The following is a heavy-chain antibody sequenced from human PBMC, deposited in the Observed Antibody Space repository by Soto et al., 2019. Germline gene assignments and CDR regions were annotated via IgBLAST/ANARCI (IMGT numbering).Heavy chain of an antibody. CDR2: IVPMFGTT. J-gene: IGHJ4*02. CDR3: AIVALAGDLLGGVDS. Sequence: QVQLVQSGAEVKKTGSSVRVSCTASTGAFVNNAITWVRQAPGQGLELVGTIVPMFGTTHYAQKFHGRVTFTADESTLTAFMELGGLRFDDTAVYYCAIVALAGDLLGGVDSWGQGTL. CDR1: TGAFVNNA. D-gene: IGHD6-19*01. V-gene: IGHV1-69*18.